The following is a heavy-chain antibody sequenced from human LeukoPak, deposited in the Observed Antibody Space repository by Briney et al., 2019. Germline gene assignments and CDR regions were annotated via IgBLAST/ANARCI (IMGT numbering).Heavy chain of an antibody. V-gene: IGHV3-21*01. CDR3: ARAPTKTSEYYYDSSGYPLPDY. J-gene: IGHJ4*02. D-gene: IGHD3-22*01. Sequence: GGSLRLSCAASGFTFSSYSMNWVRQAPGKGLEWVSSISNSSSYIYYADSVKGRFTISRDNAKNSLYLQMNSLRAEDTAVYYCARAPTKTSEYYYDSSGYPLPDYWGQGALVTVSS. CDR1: GFTFSSYS. CDR2: ISNSSSYI.